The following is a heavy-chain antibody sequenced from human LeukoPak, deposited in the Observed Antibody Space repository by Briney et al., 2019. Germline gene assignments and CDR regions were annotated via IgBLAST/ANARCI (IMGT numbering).Heavy chain of an antibody. CDR3: AKDIGGDYDDYYYGMDV. V-gene: IGHV3-9*01. Sequence: PGGPLRLSCAASGFTFDDYAMHWVRQAPGKGLEWVSGISWNSGSIGYADSVKGRFTISRDNAKNSLYLQMNSLRAEDTALYYCAKDIGGDYDDYYYGMDVWGQGTTVTVSS. D-gene: IGHD4-17*01. CDR1: GFTFDDYA. J-gene: IGHJ6*02. CDR2: ISWNSGSI.